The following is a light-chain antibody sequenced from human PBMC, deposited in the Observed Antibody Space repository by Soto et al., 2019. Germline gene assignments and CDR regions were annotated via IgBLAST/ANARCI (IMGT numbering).Light chain of an antibody. Sequence: DIQMTQSPSSLSASVGDRVTITCRASQSISSYLTWYQQKPGKAPKLLIYAASSLQSGVPSRFSGSGSGTDFTLTISSLPPEDFATYYCQQSYSTPRTFGQGTKVEIK. CDR1: QSISSY. V-gene: IGKV1-39*01. J-gene: IGKJ1*01. CDR2: AAS. CDR3: QQSYSTPRT.